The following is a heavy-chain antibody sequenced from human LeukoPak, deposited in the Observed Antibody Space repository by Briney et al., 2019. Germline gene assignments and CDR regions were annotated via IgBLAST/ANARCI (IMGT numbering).Heavy chain of an antibody. CDR1: GYTFTGYY. J-gene: IGHJ4*02. V-gene: IGHV1-2*02. CDR3: AREPLYYYDSSGYYFGGSPGFDY. D-gene: IGHD3-22*01. Sequence: ASVKVSCKASGYTFTGYYMHWVRQAPGQGLEWMGWINPNSGGTNYAQKFQGRVTMTRDTSISTAYMELSRLRSDDTAVYYCAREPLYYYDSSGYYFGGSPGFDYWGQGTLVTVSS. CDR2: INPNSGGT.